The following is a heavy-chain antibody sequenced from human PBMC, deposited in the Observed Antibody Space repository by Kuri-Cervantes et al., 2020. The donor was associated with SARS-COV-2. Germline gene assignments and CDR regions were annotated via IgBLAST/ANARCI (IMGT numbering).Heavy chain of an antibody. J-gene: IGHJ6*01. D-gene: IGHD2-2*01. CDR3: ARYNHLGYCSSTSCWNYYGMDV. Sequence: ASVKVSCKASGYTFTSYCISWVRQAPGQGLEWMGWISAYNGNTNYAQKLQGRVTMTTDTSTSTAYMELRSLRSDDTAVYYCARYNHLGYCSSTSCWNYYGMDVWGQGTTVTCYS. CDR1: GYTFTSYC. CDR2: ISAYNGNT. V-gene: IGHV1-18*01.